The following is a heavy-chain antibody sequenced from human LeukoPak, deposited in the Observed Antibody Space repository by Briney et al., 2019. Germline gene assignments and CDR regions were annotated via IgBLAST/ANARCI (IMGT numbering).Heavy chain of an antibody. J-gene: IGHJ3*02. CDR3: ARGIAAAGQYGSDAFDI. CDR1: GGSISSYY. CDR2: IYYSGST. Sequence: SETLSLTCTVSGGSISSYYWSWIRQPPGKGLEWIGCIYYSGSTNYNPSLKSRVTISVDTSKNQFSLKLSSVTAADTAVYYCARGIAAAGQYGSDAFDIWGQGTMVTVSS. D-gene: IGHD6-13*01. V-gene: IGHV4-59*01.